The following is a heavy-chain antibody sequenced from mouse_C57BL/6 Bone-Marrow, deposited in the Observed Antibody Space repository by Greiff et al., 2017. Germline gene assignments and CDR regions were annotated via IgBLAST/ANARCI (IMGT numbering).Heavy chain of an antibody. D-gene: IGHD4-1*01. V-gene: IGHV1-15*01. CDR2: IDPETGGT. CDR1: GYTFTDYE. Sequence: VQLQESGAELVRPGASVTLSCKASGYTFTDYEMHWVKQTPVHGLEWIGAIDPETGGTAYNQKFKGKAILTADKSSSTAYMELRSLTSEDSAVYYCTRQDITGLYYYAMDYWGQGTSVTVSS. J-gene: IGHJ4*01. CDR3: TRQDITGLYYYAMDY.